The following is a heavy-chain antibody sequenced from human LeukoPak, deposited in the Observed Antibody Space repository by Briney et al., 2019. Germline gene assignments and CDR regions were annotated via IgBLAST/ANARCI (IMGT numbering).Heavy chain of an antibody. V-gene: IGHV1-46*01. CDR2: INPSGGST. D-gene: IGHD2-2*02. CDR1: GYTFTSYY. Sequence: ASVKVSCKASGYTFTSYYTHWVRQAPGQGLEWMGIINPSGGSTSYAQKFQGRVTMTRDTSTSTVYMELSSLRSEDTAVYYCARGDIVVVPAAISTYWYFDLWGRGTLVTVSS. J-gene: IGHJ2*01. CDR3: ARGDIVVVPAAISTYWYFDL.